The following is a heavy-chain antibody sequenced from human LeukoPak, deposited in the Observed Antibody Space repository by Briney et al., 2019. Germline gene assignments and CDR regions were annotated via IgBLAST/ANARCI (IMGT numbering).Heavy chain of an antibody. CDR1: GFTFSSYW. CDR3: VRGNDYGGPHY. J-gene: IGHJ4*02. Sequence: GGSLRLSCAASGFTFSSYWMNWVRQAPGKGLVWVSRIASDGSRINYADSVKGRFTIFRDNGKNTLFLQMNSLRAEDAAVYYCVRGNDYGGPHYWGQGTLVTVSS. V-gene: IGHV3-74*01. CDR2: IASDGSRI. D-gene: IGHD4-23*01.